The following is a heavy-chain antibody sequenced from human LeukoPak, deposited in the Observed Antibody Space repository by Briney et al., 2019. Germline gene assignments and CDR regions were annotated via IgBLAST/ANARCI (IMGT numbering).Heavy chain of an antibody. Sequence: SETLSLTCAVYGVSFSGYYWSWIRQPPGKGLEWIGEINHSGSTNYNPSLKSRVTISVDTSKNQFSLKLSSVTAADTAVYYCARDFSSEFDYWGQGTLVTVSS. J-gene: IGHJ4*02. CDR2: INHSGST. V-gene: IGHV4-34*01. D-gene: IGHD3-10*01. CDR1: GVSFSGYY. CDR3: ARDFSSEFDY.